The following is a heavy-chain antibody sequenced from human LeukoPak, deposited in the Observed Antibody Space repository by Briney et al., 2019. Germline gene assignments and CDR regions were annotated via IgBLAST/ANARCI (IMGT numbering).Heavy chain of an antibody. CDR3: ARRKRSGCSSTSCLLNWFDP. V-gene: IGHV4-39*01. CDR2: IYYSKNT. Sequence: SETLSLTCTVSGGSISSSSAYWGWIRQPPGKGLEWIGSIYYSKNTYYNPSLKSRVTISADTSKNQFSLTLGSVSATDTAVYYCARRKRSGCSSTSCLLNWFDPWGQGTLVTVSS. D-gene: IGHD2-2*01. CDR1: GGSISSSSAY. J-gene: IGHJ5*02.